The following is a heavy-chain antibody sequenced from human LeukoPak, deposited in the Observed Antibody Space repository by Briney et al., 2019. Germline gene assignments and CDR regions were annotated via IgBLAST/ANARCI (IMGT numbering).Heavy chain of an antibody. CDR2: IWYDGSNK. CDR1: GFTFSSYG. CDR3: ANKPAGFDP. Sequence: GGSLRLSCAASGFTFSSYGMHWVRQAPGKGLEWVAVIWYDGSNKYYADSVKGRFTISRDNSKNTLYLQMNSLRAEDTAVYYCANKPAGFDPWGQGTLVTVSS. J-gene: IGHJ5*02. D-gene: IGHD1-14*01. V-gene: IGHV3-33*06.